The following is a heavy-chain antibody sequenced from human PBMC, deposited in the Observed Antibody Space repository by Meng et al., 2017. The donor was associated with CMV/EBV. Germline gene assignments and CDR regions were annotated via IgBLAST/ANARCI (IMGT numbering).Heavy chain of an antibody. Sequence: ASVKVSCKASGYTFTGYYMHWVRQAPGQGLEWMGWINPNSGGTNYAQKFQGRVTMTRDTSISTAYMELSRLRSDDTAVYYCARDSGRVLRYFDWVPPSSMDVWGQGTTVTVSS. CDR1: GYTFTGYY. V-gene: IGHV1-2*02. CDR3: ARDSGRVLRYFDWVPPSSMDV. D-gene: IGHD3-9*01. J-gene: IGHJ6*02. CDR2: INPNSGGT.